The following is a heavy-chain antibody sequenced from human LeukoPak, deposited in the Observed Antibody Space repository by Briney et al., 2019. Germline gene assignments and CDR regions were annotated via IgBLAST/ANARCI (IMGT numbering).Heavy chain of an antibody. CDR1: GYTLTELS. V-gene: IGHV1-24*01. CDR3: ATAPHKEKGVFDY. CDR2: FDPEDGET. Sequence: ASVKVSCKVSGYTLTELSMHWVRQAPGKGIEWMGGFDPEDGETIYAQKFQGRVTMTEDTSTDTAYMELSSLRSEDTAVYYCATAPHKEKGVFDYWGQGTLVTVSS. J-gene: IGHJ4*02.